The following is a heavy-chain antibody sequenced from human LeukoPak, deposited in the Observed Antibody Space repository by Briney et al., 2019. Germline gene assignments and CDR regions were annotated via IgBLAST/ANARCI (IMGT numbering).Heavy chain of an antibody. CDR2: IYHSGST. J-gene: IGHJ4*02. Sequence: SETLSLTCTVSGLSMSNGGYYWSWIRQPPGKGLEWIGYIYHSGSTYYNPSLKSRLTMSVDTSKNQFSLNLSSVTAADTAVYYCARGRINPRFLSGIAVAGTGGGHRRAFDYWGQGTLVTVSS. CDR1: GLSMSNGGYY. V-gene: IGHV4-31*03. D-gene: IGHD6-19*01. CDR3: ARGRINPRFLSGIAVAGTGGGHRRAFDY.